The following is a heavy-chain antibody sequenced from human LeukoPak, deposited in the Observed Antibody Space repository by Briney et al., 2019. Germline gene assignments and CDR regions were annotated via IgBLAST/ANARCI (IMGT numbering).Heavy chain of an antibody. J-gene: IGHJ4*02. D-gene: IGHD6-6*01. CDR1: GGSISSGSYY. Sequence: PSETLSLTCTVSGGSISSGSYYWSWIRQPAGKGLEWIGRIYTSGSTNYNPSLKSRVTISVDTSKNQFSLKLSSVTAADTAVYYCARSSHSSSSIAYWGQGTLVTVSS. CDR3: ARSSHSSSSIAY. V-gene: IGHV4-61*02. CDR2: IYTSGST.